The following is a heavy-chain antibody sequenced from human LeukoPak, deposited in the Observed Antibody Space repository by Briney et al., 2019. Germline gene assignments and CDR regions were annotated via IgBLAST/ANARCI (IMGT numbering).Heavy chain of an antibody. J-gene: IGHJ5*02. V-gene: IGHV3-53*01. Sequence: PGGSLRLSCAASGFTVSSNYMSWVRQAPGKGLEWVSVIYSGGSTYYADSVKGRFTISRDNSKNTLYLQMNSLRAVDTAVYSCARGADGVSSNSRGWFDPWGQGTLVTVSS. CDR1: GFTVSSNY. CDR3: ARGADGVSSNSRGWFDP. D-gene: IGHD2-15*01. CDR2: IYSGGST.